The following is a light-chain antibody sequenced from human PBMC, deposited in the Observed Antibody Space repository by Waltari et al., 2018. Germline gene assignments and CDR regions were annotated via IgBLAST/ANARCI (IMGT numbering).Light chain of an antibody. Sequence: QSVLTQPPSVSAAPGQTVTISCSGSISNIGNYYVSWYHHLPGAAPKLLIYDKNKRPSGIPDRFSASKAGTSATLGITGLQIGDEADYYCATWDNSLGEVVFGGGTKLTVL. CDR1: ISNIGNYY. CDR2: DKN. J-gene: IGLJ2*01. CDR3: ATWDNSLGEVV. V-gene: IGLV1-51*01.